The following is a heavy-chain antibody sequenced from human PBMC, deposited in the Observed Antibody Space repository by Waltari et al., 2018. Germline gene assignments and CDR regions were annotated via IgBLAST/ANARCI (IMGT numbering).Heavy chain of an antibody. J-gene: IGHJ6*02. V-gene: IGHV1-3*01. CDR1: GYTFTSYA. CDR3: ARDGHSSSWEGDYYYGMDV. CDR2: INAGNGNT. Sequence: QVQLVQSGAEVKKPGASVKVSCKASGYTFTSYAMHWVREAPGQRLEWMGWINAGNGNTKYSQKFQGRVTITRDTSASTAYMELSSLRSEDTAVYYCARDGHSSSWEGDYYYGMDVWGHGTTVTVSS. D-gene: IGHD6-13*01.